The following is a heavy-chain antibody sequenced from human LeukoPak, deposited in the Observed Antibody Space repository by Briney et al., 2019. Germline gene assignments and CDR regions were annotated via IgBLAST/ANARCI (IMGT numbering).Heavy chain of an antibody. J-gene: IGHJ4*02. CDR2: FDGNGPNT. CDR3: AKPRTTGLGWAQFDY. D-gene: IGHD2-8*02. CDR1: GFAFSSFA. Sequence: GGSLRLSCAASGFAFSSFAMTWVRQAPGKGLEWVSGFDGNGPNTYYADSVKGRWTISRDNSRNTLYLEMNSLRPEDTAIYYCAKPRTTGLGWAQFDYWGQGSLVTVSS. V-gene: IGHV3-23*01.